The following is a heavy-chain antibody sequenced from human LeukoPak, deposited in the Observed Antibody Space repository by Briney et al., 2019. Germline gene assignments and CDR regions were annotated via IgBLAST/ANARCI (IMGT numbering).Heavy chain of an antibody. CDR1: GYTFTSYD. J-gene: IGHJ3*02. Sequence: GASVTVSCKASGYTFTSYDINWVRQATGQGLEWMGWMNPNSGNTGYAQKFQGRVTMTRNTSISTANMELSSLRSEDTAVYYCARVSGRADAFDIWGQGTMVTVSS. D-gene: IGHD6-25*01. CDR3: ARVSGRADAFDI. V-gene: IGHV1-8*01. CDR2: MNPNSGNT.